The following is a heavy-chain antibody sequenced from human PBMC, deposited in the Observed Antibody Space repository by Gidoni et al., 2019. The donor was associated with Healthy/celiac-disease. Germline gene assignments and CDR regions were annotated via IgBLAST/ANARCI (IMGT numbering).Heavy chain of an antibody. CDR3: VTGGMRLYYYYGMDV. J-gene: IGHJ6*02. D-gene: IGHD2-8*01. CDR2: IYWDDDK. CDR1: GFSLSPSGVG. Sequence: QITLKESGPTLVKPTQTLTLTCPFSGFSLSPSGVGVGWIRQPPGKALEWLALIYWDDDKRYSPSLKSRLTITKDTSKNQVVLTMTNMDPVDTATYYCVTGGMRLYYYYGMDVWGQGTTVTVSS. V-gene: IGHV2-5*02.